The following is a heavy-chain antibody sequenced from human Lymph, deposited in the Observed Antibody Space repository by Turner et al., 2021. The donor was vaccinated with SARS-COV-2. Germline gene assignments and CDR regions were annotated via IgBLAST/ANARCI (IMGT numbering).Heavy chain of an antibody. D-gene: IGHD1-26*01. J-gene: IGHJ4*02. CDR2: ETQDGSEK. V-gene: IGHV3-7*01. CDR1: GFTFSYYW. CDR3: ARRGSSSWYFDY. Sequence: EVKLVESGGGLVQPGGSLRLSCAASGFTFSYYWMSWVRQAPGKGLEWVANETQDGSEKYYVDSVKGRFTISRDNAKNSLFLQMNSLRAEDTAVYYCARRGSSSWYFDYWGQGTLVTVSS.